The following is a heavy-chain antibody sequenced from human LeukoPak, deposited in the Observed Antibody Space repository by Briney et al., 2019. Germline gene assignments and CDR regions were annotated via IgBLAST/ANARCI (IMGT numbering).Heavy chain of an antibody. CDR2: IRNKANSYTT. CDR1: GFSFIGSP. D-gene: IGHD3-22*01. V-gene: IGHV3-72*01. J-gene: IGHJ4*02. Sequence: PGGSLRLSCAASGFSFIGSPMHWVRQPSGKGLEWVGRIRNKANSYTTEYAASVKGRFTISRDDSKNSVYLQMNSLKTEDTAVYYCASLLRWGQGTLVTVSS. CDR3: ASLLR.